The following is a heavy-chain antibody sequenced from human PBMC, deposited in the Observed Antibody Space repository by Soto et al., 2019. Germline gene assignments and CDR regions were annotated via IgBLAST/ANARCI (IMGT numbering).Heavy chain of an antibody. V-gene: IGHV3-30-3*01. CDR3: AREFYTRKKSYSSVNGPHDY. Sequence: GGSLRLSCAASGFTFSSYAMHWVRQAPGKGLEWVAVISYDGSNKYYADSVKGRFTISRDNSKNTLYLQMNSLRAEDTAVYYCAREFYTRKKSYSSVNGPHDYWGQGTLVTVSS. CDR1: GFTFSSYA. D-gene: IGHD6-19*01. CDR2: ISYDGSNK. J-gene: IGHJ4*02.